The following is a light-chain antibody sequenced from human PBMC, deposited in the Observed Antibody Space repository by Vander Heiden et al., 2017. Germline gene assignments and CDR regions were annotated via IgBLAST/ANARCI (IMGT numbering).Light chain of an antibody. CDR1: QSISSY. V-gene: IGKV1-39*01. CDR2: GAS. Sequence: DIQMTQSPSSLSASAGDRVTLTCRASQSISSYLNWYQQKPGKAPKLLIYGASSLQRGVPSRYSGSGSGTDFTLTISSLQPEDFATYYCQQSDSAPRTFGQRTKVEIK. J-gene: IGKJ1*01. CDR3: QQSDSAPRT.